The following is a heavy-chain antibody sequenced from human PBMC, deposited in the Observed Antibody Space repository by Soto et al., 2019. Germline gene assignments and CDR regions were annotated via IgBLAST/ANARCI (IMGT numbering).Heavy chain of an antibody. CDR3: ARGFCSGGTCYSRVFDY. D-gene: IGHD2-15*01. CDR2: IYYSGST. Sequence: SETLSLTCTVSGGSISSYYWSWIRQPPGKGLEWIGYIYYSGSTNYNPSLKSRVTIEVDTSKNQFSLKLSSVIAADTAVYYCARGFCSGGTCYSRVFDYWGQGTLVTVSS. CDR1: GGSISSYY. J-gene: IGHJ4*02. V-gene: IGHV4-59*08.